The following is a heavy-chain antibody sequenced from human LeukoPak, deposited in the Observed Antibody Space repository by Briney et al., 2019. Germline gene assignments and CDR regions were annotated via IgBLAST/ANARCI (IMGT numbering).Heavy chain of an antibody. J-gene: IGHJ4*02. CDR1: GYIFTGYY. CDR2: INPNSGGT. V-gene: IGHV1-2*04. D-gene: IGHD3-10*01. Sequence: GASVKVSCKASGYIFTGYYMHWVRQAPGQGLEWMGWINPNSGGTNYAQKFQGWVTMTRDTSISTAYMELSRLRSDDTAVYYCARADTSGSGKASYWGVDYWGQGTLVTVSS. CDR3: ARADTSGSGKASYWGVDY.